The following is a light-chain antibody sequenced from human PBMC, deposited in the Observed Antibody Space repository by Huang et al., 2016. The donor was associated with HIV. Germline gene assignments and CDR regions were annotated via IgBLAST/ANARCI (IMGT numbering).Light chain of an antibody. J-gene: IGKJ4*01. CDR3: QQRSNLLT. CDR1: QSVSTY. V-gene: IGKV3-11*01. Sequence: EIVLTQSPATLSLSPGDRATLSCRASQSVSTYLAWYRQKPGQAPRLLISDASNRANGIPAGFSGSGSGTDFTLTISSLEPEDFAVYYCQQRSNLLTFGGGTKVEIK. CDR2: DAS.